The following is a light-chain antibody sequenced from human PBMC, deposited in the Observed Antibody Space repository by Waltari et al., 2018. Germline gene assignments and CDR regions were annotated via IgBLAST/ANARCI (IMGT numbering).Light chain of an antibody. V-gene: IGLV2-14*01. Sequence: QSALTQPASVSGSPGQSITISCTGTRSDVGNYAYFSWYQQYSGKAPKLMIYDVRHRPSGVFDRFSGSKSGNTASLTISGLQAEDEADYYCSSYTSSDTYVFGTGTKVTVL. CDR3: SSYTSSDTYV. CDR1: RSDVGNYAY. CDR2: DVR. J-gene: IGLJ1*01.